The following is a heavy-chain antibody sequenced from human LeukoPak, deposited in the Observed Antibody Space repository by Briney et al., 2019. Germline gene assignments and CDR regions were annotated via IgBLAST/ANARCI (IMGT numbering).Heavy chain of an antibody. J-gene: IGHJ4*02. CDR1: GYNFTTYW. D-gene: IGHD4/OR15-4a*01. Sequence: GESLKISCKGSGYNFTTYWIGWVRHMPGKGLEWMGIIYPGDSDTRYSPSFQGQVTISADKSISTAYLQWSSLKASDTAMYYCARRPPGADFDYWGQGTLVTVSS. CDR2: IYPGDSDT. V-gene: IGHV5-51*01. CDR3: ARRPPGADFDY.